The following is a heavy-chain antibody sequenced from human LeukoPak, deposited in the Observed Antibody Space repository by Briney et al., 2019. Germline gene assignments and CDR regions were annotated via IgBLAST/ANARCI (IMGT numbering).Heavy chain of an antibody. Sequence: GGSLRLLCAASGFTYDDYAMQWVRQAPGKGLEWVSLISGDDRRTHYTDSAKTLVTISTDNSNKSLYLQINNLRTEDTALYYCAKDRTRIAVAGSDWGQGTLVTVSS. D-gene: IGHD6-19*01. CDR2: ISGDDRRT. V-gene: IGHV3-43*02. CDR1: GFTYDDYA. CDR3: AKDRTRIAVAGSD. J-gene: IGHJ4*02.